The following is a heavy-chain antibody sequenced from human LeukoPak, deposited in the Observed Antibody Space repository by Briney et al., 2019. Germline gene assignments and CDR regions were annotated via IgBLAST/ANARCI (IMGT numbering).Heavy chain of an antibody. J-gene: IGHJ4*02. Sequence: ASETLSLTCAVYGGSFSGYYWSWIRQPPGKGLEWIGEINHSGSTNYNPSLKSRVTISVDTSKNQFSLKLSSVTAADTAVYYCAKGFERNYDFWSGYYGDYWGQGTLVTVSS. D-gene: IGHD3-3*01. V-gene: IGHV4-34*01. CDR1: GGSFSGYY. CDR3: AKGFERNYDFWSGYYGDY. CDR2: INHSGST.